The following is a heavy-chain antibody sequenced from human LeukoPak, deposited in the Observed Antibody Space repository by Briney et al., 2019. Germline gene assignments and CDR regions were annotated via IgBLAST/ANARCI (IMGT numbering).Heavy chain of an antibody. CDR3: ASDLYSSGWYPIPFDY. D-gene: IGHD6-19*01. CDR1: GYTFTGYY. V-gene: IGHV1-2*02. Sequence: ASVKVSCKASGYTFTGYYMHWVRQAPGQGLEWMGWINPNSGGTNYAQKFQGRVTMTRDTSISTAYMGLSRLRSDDTAVYYCASDLYSSGWYPIPFDYWGQGTLVTVSS. CDR2: INPNSGGT. J-gene: IGHJ4*02.